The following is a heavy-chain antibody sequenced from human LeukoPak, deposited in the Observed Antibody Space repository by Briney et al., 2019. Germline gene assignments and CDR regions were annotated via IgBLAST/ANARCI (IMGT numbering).Heavy chain of an antibody. CDR1: GFTFSSYA. J-gene: IGHJ4*02. Sequence: GGSLRLSCAASGFTFSSYAMSWVRQAPGKGREWVSAISGSGGSTYYADSVKGRFTISRDNSKNTLYLQMNSLRAEDTAVYYCAKRHIVLMVYATAGTWDYWGQGTLVTVSS. CDR2: ISGSGGST. D-gene: IGHD2-8*01. CDR3: AKRHIVLMVYATAGTWDY. V-gene: IGHV3-23*01.